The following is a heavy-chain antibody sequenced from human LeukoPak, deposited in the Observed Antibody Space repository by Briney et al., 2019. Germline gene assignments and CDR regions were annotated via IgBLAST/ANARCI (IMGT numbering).Heavy chain of an antibody. CDR2: ISGSGGST. D-gene: IGHD1-7*01. J-gene: IGHJ4*02. CDR3: ARDPSTGTTGDY. CDR1: GFTFSSYA. V-gene: IGHV3-23*01. Sequence: GGSLRLSCAASGFTFSSYAMSWVRQAPGKGLEWVSTISGSGGSTYYADSVKGRFTISRDNSKNTLYLQMNSLRAEDTAVYYCARDPSTGTTGDYWGQGTLVTVSS.